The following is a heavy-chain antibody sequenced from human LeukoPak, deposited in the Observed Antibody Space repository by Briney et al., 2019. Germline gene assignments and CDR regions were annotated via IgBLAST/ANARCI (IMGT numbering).Heavy chain of an antibody. CDR3: ARDLGCGWYYFDY. J-gene: IGHJ4*02. D-gene: IGHD6-19*01. Sequence: GGSLRLSCAASGFTVSSNYMSWVRQAPGKGLEWVSVIYSGGSTYYADSVKGRFTISRDNSKNTLYLQMNSLRAEDTAVYYCARDLGCGWYYFDYWGQGTLVTVSS. V-gene: IGHV3-66*01. CDR1: GFTVSSNY. CDR2: IYSGGST.